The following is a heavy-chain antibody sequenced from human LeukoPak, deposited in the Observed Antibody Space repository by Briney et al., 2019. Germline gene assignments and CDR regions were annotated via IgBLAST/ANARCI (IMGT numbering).Heavy chain of an antibody. CDR3: ARGEYYDSSGYYYFDY. CDR2: ISSSGSTI. V-gene: IGHV3-11*04. D-gene: IGHD3-22*01. CDR1: GFTFSGYY. Sequence: GGSLRLSCAASGFTFSGYYMSWIRQAPGKGLEWVSYISSSGSTIYYADSVKGRFTISRDNAKNSLYLQMNSLRAEDTAVYYCARGEYYDSSGYYYFDYWGQGTLVTVSS. J-gene: IGHJ4*02.